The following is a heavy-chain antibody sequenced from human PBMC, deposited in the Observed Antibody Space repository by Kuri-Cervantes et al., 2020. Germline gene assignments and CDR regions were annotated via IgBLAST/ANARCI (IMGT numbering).Heavy chain of an antibody. D-gene: IGHD1-14*01. J-gene: IGHJ4*02. CDR1: GGSISSYY. V-gene: IGHV4-59*01. CDR2: IYYSGST. Sequence: ESLKISCTVSGGSISSYYWSWIRQPPGKGLEWIGYIYYSGSTNYNPSLKSRVTISVDTSKNQFSLKLSSVTAADTAVYYCARGLSRSRGHYFDYWGQGTLVTVSS. CDR3: ARGLSRSRGHYFDY.